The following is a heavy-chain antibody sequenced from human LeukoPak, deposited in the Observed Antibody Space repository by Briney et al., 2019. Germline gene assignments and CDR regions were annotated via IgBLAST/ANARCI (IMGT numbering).Heavy chain of an antibody. CDR3: AGSFYSSSSRSSTSDY. Sequence: SETLSVTCTVSGGSVSSTSYYWGWLRQPPGKALVWIGSIYASGSTYYNASLKSRVTMSVDTSKNQFSLKLSSVTAADTAVYYRAGSFYSSSSRSSTSDYWGQGTLVIVSS. D-gene: IGHD6-6*01. V-gene: IGHV4-39*01. CDR1: GGSVSSTSYY. J-gene: IGHJ4*02. CDR2: IYASGST.